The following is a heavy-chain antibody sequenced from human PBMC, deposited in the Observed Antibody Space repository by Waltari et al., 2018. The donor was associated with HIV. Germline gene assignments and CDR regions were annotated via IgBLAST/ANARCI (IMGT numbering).Heavy chain of an antibody. D-gene: IGHD6-6*01. CDR3: ARDRTRYYFDS. Sequence: EVQLVESGGGLVQPGGSLGCSVPASGLSFGVGTLNWFRQAPGKGLEWVSYISTSSSAIFYADSVKGRFTISRDTAKNSLYLQMNSLRAEDTAVYYCARDRTRYYFDSWGQGTLVTVSS. CDR1: GLSFGVGT. V-gene: IGHV3-48*01. CDR2: ISTSSSAI. J-gene: IGHJ4*02.